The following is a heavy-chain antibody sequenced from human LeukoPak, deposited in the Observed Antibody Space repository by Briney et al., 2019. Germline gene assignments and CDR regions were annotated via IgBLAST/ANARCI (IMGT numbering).Heavy chain of an antibody. CDR1: GFTVSSNY. V-gene: IGHV3-53*01. J-gene: IGHJ3*02. CDR2: IYTGGST. Sequence: GGSLRLSCAASGFTVSSNYVSWVRQAPGKGLEWVSVIYTGGSTYYADSVKGRFTISRDDSKNTLYLQMNSLRADDTAMYYCAKLEGSVRYGSLAFDIWGQGTMVTVSS. CDR3: AKLEGSVRYGSLAFDI. D-gene: IGHD5-18*01.